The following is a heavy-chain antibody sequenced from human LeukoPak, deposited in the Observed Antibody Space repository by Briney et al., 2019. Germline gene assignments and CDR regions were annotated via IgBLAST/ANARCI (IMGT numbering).Heavy chain of an antibody. D-gene: IGHD5-18*01. J-gene: IGHJ4*02. CDR2: INPNSGGT. Sequence: ASVKVSCKASGYTFTGYYIHWVRQAPGQGLEWMGWINPNSGGTKYAQKFQGGVTMTRDTSISTAYMELSGLTSDVTAVYYCARCRYTYGYWDNWGQGTLVTVSS. CDR1: GYTFTGYY. V-gene: IGHV1-2*02. CDR3: ARCRYTYGYWDN.